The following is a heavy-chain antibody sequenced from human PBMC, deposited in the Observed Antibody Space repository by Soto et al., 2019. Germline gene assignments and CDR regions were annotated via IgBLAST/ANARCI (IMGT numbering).Heavy chain of an antibody. Sequence: SETLSLTCTVSGGSISSGDYYWSWIRQPPGKGLEWIGYIYYSGSTYYNPSLKSRVTISVDTSKNQFSLKLSSVTAADTAVYYCSSQYSNYVGNWLDPWGPGTLVTVFS. J-gene: IGHJ5*02. CDR3: SSQYSNYVGNWLDP. CDR2: IYYSGST. V-gene: IGHV4-30-4*01. CDR1: GGSISSGDYY. D-gene: IGHD4-4*01.